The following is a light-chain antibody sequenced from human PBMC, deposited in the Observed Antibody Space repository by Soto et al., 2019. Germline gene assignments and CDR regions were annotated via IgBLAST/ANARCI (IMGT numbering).Light chain of an antibody. CDR3: QQSYSTPPGT. V-gene: IGKV1-39*01. Sequence: DIQMTQSPSSLSASVGDRVTITCRASQSISSYLNWYQQKPGKAPKLLIYAASSLQSGVPSRFSGGGSVTDFTLTISSLQPEDFATYYCQQSYSTPPGTFGQGTKLEIK. CDR1: QSISSY. CDR2: AAS. J-gene: IGKJ2*02.